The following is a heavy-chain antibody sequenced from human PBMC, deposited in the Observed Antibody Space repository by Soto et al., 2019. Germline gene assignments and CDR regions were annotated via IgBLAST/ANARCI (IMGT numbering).Heavy chain of an antibody. Sequence: GGSLRLSCAASGFTFSSYAMSWVRQAPGKGLEWVSAISGSGGSTYYADSVKGRFTISRDNSKNTLYLQMNSLRAEDTAVYYCASGAGYSSSWFSLFDYWGQGTLVTVSS. V-gene: IGHV3-23*01. CDR2: ISGSGGST. D-gene: IGHD6-13*01. CDR3: ASGAGYSSSWFSLFDY. J-gene: IGHJ4*02. CDR1: GFTFSSYA.